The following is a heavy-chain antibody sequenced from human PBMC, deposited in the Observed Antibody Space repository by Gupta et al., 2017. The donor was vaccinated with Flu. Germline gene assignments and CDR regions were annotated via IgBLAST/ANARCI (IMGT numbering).Heavy chain of an antibody. J-gene: IGHJ6*02. D-gene: IGHD3-10*01. CDR2: ISHDGSNY. CDR1: GFSFSNYG. CDR3: AKDWRWNYNNFGMNV. Sequence: QERVVESGGGVVQPGRSLRLSCEASGFSFSNYGMHWVRQAPGKGLEWVAVISHDGSNYYHTDSVKGRFTISRDNSKNTLYLQMNSLRTEDTAVYYCAKDWRWNYNNFGMNVWGQGTTVTVSS. V-gene: IGHV3-30*18.